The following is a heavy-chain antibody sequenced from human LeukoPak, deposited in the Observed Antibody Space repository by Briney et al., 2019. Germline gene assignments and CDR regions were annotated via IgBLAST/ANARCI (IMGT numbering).Heavy chain of an antibody. J-gene: IGHJ4*02. D-gene: IGHD6-6*01. Sequence: GGSLRLSCAASGFTFSAYSMNWVRQAPGKGPEWVSFISGGGETIYNAPSVKGRFTISRDNAKNSLYLQMNSLRAEDTAIYYCATDGRQLAPHYWGQGTLVTVSS. V-gene: IGHV3-48*01. CDR1: GFTFSAYS. CDR2: ISGGGETI. CDR3: ATDGRQLAPHY.